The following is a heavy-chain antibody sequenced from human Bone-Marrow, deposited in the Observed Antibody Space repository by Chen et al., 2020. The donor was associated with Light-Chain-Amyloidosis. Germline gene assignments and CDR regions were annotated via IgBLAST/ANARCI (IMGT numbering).Heavy chain of an antibody. V-gene: IGHV4-39*01. Sequence: QLQLQESGPGLVKPSETLSLTCTVSGGSISSSSYYWGWIRQPPGKGLAWIGSIYYSGGTYYNPSLKSQVTISVDTSKNQFSLKLSSVTAADTAVYYCARSLLGYCSSTSCRSFDYWGQGTLVTVSS. J-gene: IGHJ4*02. CDR3: ARSLLGYCSSTSCRSFDY. CDR1: GGSISSSSYY. CDR2: IYYSGGT. D-gene: IGHD2-2*01.